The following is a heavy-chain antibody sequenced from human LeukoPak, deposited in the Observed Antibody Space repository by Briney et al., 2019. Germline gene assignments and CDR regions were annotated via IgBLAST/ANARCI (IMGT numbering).Heavy chain of an antibody. D-gene: IGHD6-19*01. Sequence: PGGSLRLSCAASGFTFSSYSMNWVRQAPGKGLEWVSSISSSSSYIYYADSVKGRFTISRDNAKNSLYLQMNSLRAEDTALYYCAKGPFIAVAGFVNYWGQGTLVTVSS. CDR3: AKGPFIAVAGFVNY. J-gene: IGHJ4*02. CDR2: ISSSSSYI. V-gene: IGHV3-21*04. CDR1: GFTFSSYS.